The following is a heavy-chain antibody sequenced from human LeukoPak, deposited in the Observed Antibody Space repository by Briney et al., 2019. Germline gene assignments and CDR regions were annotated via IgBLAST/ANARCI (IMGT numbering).Heavy chain of an antibody. D-gene: IGHD3-22*01. CDR3: ARGTYYYDSSGYGFDY. CDR2: IWYDGSNK. J-gene: IGHJ4*02. Sequence: GGSLRLSCAASGFTFSSYGMHWVRQAPGKGLEWVAVIWYDGSNKYYADSVKGRFTISRDSSKNTLYLQMNSLRAEDTAVYYCARGTYYYDSSGYGFDYWGQGTLVTVSS. V-gene: IGHV3-33*01. CDR1: GFTFSSYG.